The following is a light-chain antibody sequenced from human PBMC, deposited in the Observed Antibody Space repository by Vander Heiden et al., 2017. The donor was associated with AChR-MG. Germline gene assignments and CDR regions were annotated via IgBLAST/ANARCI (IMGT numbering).Light chain of an antibody. CDR1: QRVPANY. V-gene: IGKV3-20*01. Sequence: EIILTQSQGTLSLSPGEGATLSCRASQRVPANYIAWYRHIPGQSPRLLIFDAVKRATGIPERFSGNGYETDFTLTIDTREPEDSALYVCQQYGSTPPNTFGQGTRLEI. CDR3: QQYGSTPPNT. J-gene: IGKJ5*01. CDR2: DAV.